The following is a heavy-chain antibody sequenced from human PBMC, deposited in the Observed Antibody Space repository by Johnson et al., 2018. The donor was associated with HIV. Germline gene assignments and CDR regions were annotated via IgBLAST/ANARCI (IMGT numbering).Heavy chain of an antibody. V-gene: IGHV3-30*02. CDR2: IRYDGSNK. CDR1: GFTFSRYG. D-gene: IGHD6-13*01. J-gene: IGHJ3*02. CDR3: AKGAAAAGPDAFDI. Sequence: QVLLVESGGGVVQPGGSLRLSCAASGFTFSRYGIHWVRQAPGKGLEWVAFIRYDGSNKYYADSVKGRFTISRDNSKNTLYLQMNSLRAEEKAVYYCAKGAAAAGPDAFDIWGQGTMVTVSS.